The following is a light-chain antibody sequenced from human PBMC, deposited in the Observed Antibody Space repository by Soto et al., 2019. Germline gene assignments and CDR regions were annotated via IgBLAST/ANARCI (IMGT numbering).Light chain of an antibody. V-gene: IGKV3-20*01. CDR3: QQYSSSPIT. Sequence: EIVMTQSPATLSVSPGERATLSCRASQSVGSNLAWYQQKAGQAPRLLIYGASSRATGIPDRFSGGGSGTDFSLTISRLDPEDFAVYYCQQYSSSPITFGQGTLLEIK. J-gene: IGKJ5*01. CDR2: GAS. CDR1: QSVGSN.